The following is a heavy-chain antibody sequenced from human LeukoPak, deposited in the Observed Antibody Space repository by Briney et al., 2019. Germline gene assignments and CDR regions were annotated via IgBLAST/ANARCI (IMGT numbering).Heavy chain of an antibody. Sequence: GGSLRLSCAASGFTVSSNYMSWVRQAPGKGLEWVSVIYSGGSTYYADSVKGRFTVSRDNSKNTLYVQMNSLRAEDTAVYYCARALDYDSSGYLPAVYFDYWGQGTLVTVSS. CDR3: ARALDYDSSGYLPAVYFDY. D-gene: IGHD3-22*01. CDR2: IYSGGST. J-gene: IGHJ4*02. CDR1: GFTVSSNY. V-gene: IGHV3-53*01.